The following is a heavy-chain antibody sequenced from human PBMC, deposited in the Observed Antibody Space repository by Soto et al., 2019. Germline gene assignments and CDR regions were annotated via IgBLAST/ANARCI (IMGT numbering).Heavy chain of an antibody. CDR2: INHSGST. J-gene: IGHJ4*02. CDR3: ARAIAAAVDY. CDR1: GGSFSGYY. V-gene: IGHV4-34*01. Sequence: QVQLQQWGAGLLKPSETLSLTCAVYGGSFSGYYWSWIRQPPGKGLEWIGEINHSGSTNYNPSLTRRVTISVDTSKNQFSLKLSSVTAADTAVYYCARAIAAAVDYWGQGTLVTVSS. D-gene: IGHD6-13*01.